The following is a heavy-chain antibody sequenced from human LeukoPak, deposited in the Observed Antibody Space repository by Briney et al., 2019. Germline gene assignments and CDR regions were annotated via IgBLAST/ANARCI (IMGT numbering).Heavy chain of an antibody. CDR3: TTRLN. Sequence: GSLRLSCAASGFLFSDARMTWVRQGPGKGLEWVGHIKRKTEGGTTDYAAAVRGRFTISRDDSKKTLYLQMNSLKSEDTAVYYCTTRLNWGQGTLVTVSS. CDR2: IKRKTEGGTT. V-gene: IGHV3-15*01. J-gene: IGHJ4*02. CDR1: GFLFSDAR.